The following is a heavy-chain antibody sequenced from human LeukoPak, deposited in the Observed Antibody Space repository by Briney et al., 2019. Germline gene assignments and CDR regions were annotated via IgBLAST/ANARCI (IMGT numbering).Heavy chain of an antibody. CDR3: ARGVYIAAAQYGY. J-gene: IGHJ4*02. V-gene: IGHV4-4*07. CDR1: GGSISGYY. D-gene: IGHD6-13*01. Sequence: SETLSLTCSASGGSISGYYWSWIRQPAGKGLEWIGRIYNSESFNYNPSLKSRVTMSVDTSKNQFSLKLSSVTAADTAVYYCARGVYIAAAQYGYWGQGTLVTVSS. CDR2: IYNSESF.